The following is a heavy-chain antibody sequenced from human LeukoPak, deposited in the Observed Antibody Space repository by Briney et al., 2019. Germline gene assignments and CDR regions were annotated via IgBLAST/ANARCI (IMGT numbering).Heavy chain of an antibody. CDR1: GGSFSGYY. Sequence: SETLSLTCAVSGGSFSGYYWSWIRQPPGKGLEWIGEINHSGSTNHNPSLKSRVTISVDTSENQFSLKLSSVTAADTAVYYCARAGIYSSSNWFDPWGQGTLVTVSS. J-gene: IGHJ5*02. CDR2: INHSGST. V-gene: IGHV4-34*01. CDR3: ARAGIYSSSNWFDP. D-gene: IGHD6-13*01.